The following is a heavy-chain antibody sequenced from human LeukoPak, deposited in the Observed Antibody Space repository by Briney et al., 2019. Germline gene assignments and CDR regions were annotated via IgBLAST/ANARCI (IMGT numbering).Heavy chain of an antibody. J-gene: IGHJ5*02. CDR1: GGSFSGYY. Sequence: PSETLSLTCAVYGGSFSGYYWSWIRQPPGKGLEWIGEINHSGSTNYNPSLKSRVTISLDTSKNQFSLKLSSVTAADTAVYYCARASITMVRGVISLWFDPWGQGTLVTVSS. CDR2: INHSGST. CDR3: ARASITMVRGVISLWFDP. D-gene: IGHD3-10*01. V-gene: IGHV4-34*01.